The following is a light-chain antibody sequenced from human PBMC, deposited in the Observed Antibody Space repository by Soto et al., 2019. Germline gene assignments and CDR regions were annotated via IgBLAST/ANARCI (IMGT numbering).Light chain of an antibody. CDR2: EVS. CDR3: SSYTSISTWV. CDR1: SSDVGDYNY. J-gene: IGLJ3*02. V-gene: IGLV2-14*03. Sequence: QSALTQPASVSGSPGXXXXXXXTGTSSDVGDYNYVSWYQQHPGKAPKLMIYEVSNRPSGVSYRFSGSKSGNTASLTISRLQAEDEADYYCSSYTSISTWVFGGGTKVTVL.